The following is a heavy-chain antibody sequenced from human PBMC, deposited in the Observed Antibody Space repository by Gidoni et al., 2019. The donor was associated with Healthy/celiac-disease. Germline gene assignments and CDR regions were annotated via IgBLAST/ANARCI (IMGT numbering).Heavy chain of an antibody. J-gene: IGHJ6*02. Sequence: IGEINHSGSTNYNPSLKSRVTISVDTSKNQFSLKLSSVTAADTAVYYCARPRKRWLRSEKYYYYGMDVWGQGTTVTVSS. CDR2: INHSGST. V-gene: IGHV4-34*01. D-gene: IGHD5-12*01. CDR3: ARPRKRWLRSEKYYYYGMDV.